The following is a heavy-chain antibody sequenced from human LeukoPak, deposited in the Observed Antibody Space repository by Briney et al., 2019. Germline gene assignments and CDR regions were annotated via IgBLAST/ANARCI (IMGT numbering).Heavy chain of an antibody. CDR1: GGSISSYY. J-gene: IGHJ6*03. CDR3: ARARGDILTGSSYMDV. CDR2: IYYSGST. D-gene: IGHD3-9*01. V-gene: IGHV4-59*12. Sequence: SETLSLTCTVSGGSISSYYWSWIRQPPGKGLEWIGYIYYSGSTNYNPSLKSRVTISVDTSKNQFSLKLSSVTAADTAVYYCARARGDILTGSSYMDVWGKGTTVTVSS.